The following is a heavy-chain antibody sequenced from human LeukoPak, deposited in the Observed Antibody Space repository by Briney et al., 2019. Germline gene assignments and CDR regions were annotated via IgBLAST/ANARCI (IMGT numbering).Heavy chain of an antibody. D-gene: IGHD1-1*01. Sequence: SETLSLTCTVSGGSISSSSYYWSWIRQPPGKGLEWIGYIYYSGSTKYNPSLESRVTISVDTSKNQISLKLISVTAADTAVFYCARGRGWKWGYWGQGTLVTVSS. CDR1: GGSISSSSYY. CDR3: ARGRGWKWGY. J-gene: IGHJ4*02. CDR2: IYYSGST. V-gene: IGHV4-61*05.